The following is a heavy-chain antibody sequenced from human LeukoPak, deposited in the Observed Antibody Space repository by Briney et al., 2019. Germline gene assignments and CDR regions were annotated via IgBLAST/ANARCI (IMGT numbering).Heavy chain of an antibody. CDR2: IYHSGST. D-gene: IGHD2-15*01. CDR1: DYSISSGYY. J-gene: IGHJ4*02. Sequence: PSETLSLTCTVSDYSISSGYYWGWIRQPPGKGLERIGSIYHSGSTYYNPSLKSRVTISVDTSKNQFSLKLSSVTAADTAVYYCTREVVVGATTARFDYWGQGTLVTVSS. V-gene: IGHV4-38-2*02. CDR3: TREVVVGATTARFDY.